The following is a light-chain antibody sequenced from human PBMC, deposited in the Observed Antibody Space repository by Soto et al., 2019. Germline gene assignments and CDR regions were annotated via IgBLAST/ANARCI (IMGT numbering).Light chain of an antibody. CDR1: QSVSSSN. J-gene: IGKJ1*01. CDR3: QQYASSPWT. V-gene: IGKV3-20*01. Sequence: ESVLTQSPDTLSLSPGERATLSCRASQSVSSSNLAWYQQKPGQAPRLLIYGASSRATGIPDRFSGSGSGTDFTLTISSLEPEDFALYYCQQYASSPWTFGQGTKVEI. CDR2: GAS.